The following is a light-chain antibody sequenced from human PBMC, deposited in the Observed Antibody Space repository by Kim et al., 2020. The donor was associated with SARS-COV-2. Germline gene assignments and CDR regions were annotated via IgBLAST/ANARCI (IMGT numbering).Light chain of an antibody. CDR1: TLGDMY. V-gene: IGLV3-1*01. Sequence: SVSPGQTASITCSGDTLGDMYIYWYQQKPGQSPVLVIYEDTKRPSGIPERFSGSNSGNTATLTVSGTQAMDEADYYCQAWDRNTAVFGGGTKLTVL. CDR2: EDT. CDR3: QAWDRNTAV. J-gene: IGLJ3*02.